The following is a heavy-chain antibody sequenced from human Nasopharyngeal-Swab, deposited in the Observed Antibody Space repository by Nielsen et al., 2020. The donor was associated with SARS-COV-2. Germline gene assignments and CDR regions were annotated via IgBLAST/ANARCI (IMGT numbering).Heavy chain of an antibody. CDR1: GGSISSNY. CDR3: ARSLVGVSRHFDY. CDR2: MSYSGST. J-gene: IGHJ4*02. Sequence: GSLRLSCTVSGGSISSNYWNWIRQPPGKGLEWIGYMSYSGSTNYNPSLNSRVTISLDTSKNQFSLRLSSVTSADTAVYYCARSLVGVSRHFDYWGQGALVTVSP. V-gene: IGHV4-59*01. D-gene: IGHD1-26*01.